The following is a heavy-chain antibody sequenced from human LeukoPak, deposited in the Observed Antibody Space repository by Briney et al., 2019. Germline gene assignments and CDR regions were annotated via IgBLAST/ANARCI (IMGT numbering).Heavy chain of an antibody. CDR2: TSYDGSNK. CDR3: TRAYIGYYDSSGTLGY. CDR1: GFTFSSYA. D-gene: IGHD3-22*01. Sequence: GRSLRLSCAASGFTFSSYAMYWVRQAPGKGLEWVAVTSYDGSNKYYADSVKGRFTISRDNSKNTVYLEMNSLRAEDTAVYYCTRAYIGYYDSSGTLGYWGQGTLVTVSS. V-gene: IGHV3-30-3*01. J-gene: IGHJ4*02.